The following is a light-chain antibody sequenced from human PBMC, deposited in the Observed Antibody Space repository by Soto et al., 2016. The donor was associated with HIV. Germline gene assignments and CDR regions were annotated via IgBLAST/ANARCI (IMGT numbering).Light chain of an antibody. CDR1: QDINNN. Sequence: DIQMTQSPSSLSASVGDRVTITCQASQDINNNLNWFQQKPGKAPKLLIYAASNLQSGVPSRFSGSGSGTEFTLTISSLQPDDFATYYCQQYNSYLFTFGPGTKVDIK. CDR2: AAS. CDR3: QQYNSYLFT. J-gene: IGKJ3*01. V-gene: IGKV1-16*01.